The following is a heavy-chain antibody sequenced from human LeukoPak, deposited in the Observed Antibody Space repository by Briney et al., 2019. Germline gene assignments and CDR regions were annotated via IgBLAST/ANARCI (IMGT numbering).Heavy chain of an antibody. Sequence: GALRLSCAASGFTLSSYWMSWVRQAPGKGLEWVANIKQDGSEKYYVDSVKGRFTISRDNAKNSLYLQMNSLRADDTAVYYCAREDVISPYYFDYWGQGTLVTVSS. CDR1: GFTLSSYW. J-gene: IGHJ4*02. D-gene: IGHD3-16*01. V-gene: IGHV3-7*01. CDR2: IKQDGSEK. CDR3: AREDVISPYYFDY.